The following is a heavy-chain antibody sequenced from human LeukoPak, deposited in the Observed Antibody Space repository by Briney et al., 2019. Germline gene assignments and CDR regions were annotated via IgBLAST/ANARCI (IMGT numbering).Heavy chain of an antibody. V-gene: IGHV3-21*01. D-gene: IGHD3-3*01. CDR1: GFTFSSYS. Sequence: GGSLRLSCAASGFTFSSYSMNWVRQAPGKGLEWVSSITGSSRYIYYADSVKGRFTISRDNAKNSLFLQMNSLRAEDTAVYYCAREYDFWSGYYGYWGQGTLVTVFS. J-gene: IGHJ4*02. CDR3: AREYDFWSGYYGY. CDR2: ITGSSRYI.